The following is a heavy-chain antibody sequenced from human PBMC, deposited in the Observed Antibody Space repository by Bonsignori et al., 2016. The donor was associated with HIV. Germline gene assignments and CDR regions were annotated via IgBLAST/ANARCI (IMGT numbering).Heavy chain of an antibody. CDR2: IKPGDGYT. Sequence: QVQLVQSGAEVKKPGASVTVSCKASGYTFTNYYMHWVRLAPGQGLEWVGIIKPGDGYTDSAAKFQGRLTMTSDTSTSTIYMELSSLRSEDTAVYYCLRSYDQSFQYWGQGTLVTVSS. D-gene: IGHD1-1*01. J-gene: IGHJ4*02. CDR1: GYTFTNYY. CDR3: LRSYDQSFQY. V-gene: IGHV1-46*01.